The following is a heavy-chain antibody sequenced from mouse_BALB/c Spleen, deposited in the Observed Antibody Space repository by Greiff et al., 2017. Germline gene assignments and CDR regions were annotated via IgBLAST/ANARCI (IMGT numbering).Heavy chain of an antibody. Sequence: VKLQESGAGLVKPGASVKLSCKASGYTFTEYIIHWVKQRSGQGLEWIGWFYPGSGSIKYNEKFKDKATLTADKSSSTVYMELSRLTSEDSAVYFCARHEDGTEGFAYWGQGTLVTVSA. D-gene: IGHD4-1*01. CDR1: GYTFTEYI. CDR2: FYPGSGSI. V-gene: IGHV1-62-2*01. CDR3: ARHEDGTEGFAY. J-gene: IGHJ3*01.